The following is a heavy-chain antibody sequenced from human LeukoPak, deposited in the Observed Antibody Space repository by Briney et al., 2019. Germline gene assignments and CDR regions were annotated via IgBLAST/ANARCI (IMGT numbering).Heavy chain of an antibody. Sequence: GGSLRLSCAASGFTFSSYAMSWVRQAPGKGLEWVSAISGSGGSTYYADFVKGRFTISRDSSKNTLYLQMNSLRAENTAVYYCAKDTYGGYGYWGQGTLVTVSS. CDR2: ISGSGGST. CDR1: GFTFSSYA. CDR3: AKDTYGGYGY. D-gene: IGHD5-12*01. V-gene: IGHV3-23*01. J-gene: IGHJ4*02.